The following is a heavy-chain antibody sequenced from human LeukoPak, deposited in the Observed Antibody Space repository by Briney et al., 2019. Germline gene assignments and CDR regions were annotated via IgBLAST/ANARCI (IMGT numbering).Heavy chain of an antibody. J-gene: IGHJ3*02. CDR3: ARDPNGDYIGAFDN. CDR2: ITASDYTT. V-gene: IGHV3-23*01. CDR1: GFSFREYA. Sequence: GGSLRLSCAASGFSFREYAMTWFRQAPGKGLEWVSSITASDYTTYADSVKGRFTISRDNSKNTLYLQMDSLRGDDTALYHCARDPNGDYIGAFDNWGQGTMVTVSS. D-gene: IGHD4-17*01.